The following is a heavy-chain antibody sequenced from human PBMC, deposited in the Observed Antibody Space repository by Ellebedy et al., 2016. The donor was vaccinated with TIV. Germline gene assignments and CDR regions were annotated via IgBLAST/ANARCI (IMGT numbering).Heavy chain of an antibody. D-gene: IGHD4-17*01. J-gene: IGHJ4*02. V-gene: IGHV4-59*08. CDR1: GGSISSYY. CDR2: IYYSGST. Sequence: MPSETLSLTCTVSGGSISSYYWSWIRQPPGKGLEWIGYIYYSGSTNYNPSLKSRVTISVDTSKNQFSLNLTSVTAADTAVYYCAGDYGAYFDYWGQGTLVTVSS. CDR3: AGDYGAYFDY.